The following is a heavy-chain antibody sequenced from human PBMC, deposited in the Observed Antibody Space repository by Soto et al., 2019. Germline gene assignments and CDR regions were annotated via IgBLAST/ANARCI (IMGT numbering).Heavy chain of an antibody. V-gene: IGHV3-23*01. J-gene: IGHJ4*02. CDR3: AKGRGGSGSLTPRVDF. Sequence: EVQLLESGGGLVQPGGSLRLSCAASGFTFNNCAMTWVRQAPGKGLEWVSAISGGGDTTPYADSVKGRFTVSTDGSKNTLYLQMSSLRAEDTALYYCAKGRGGSGSLTPRVDFWGQGTLVTVSS. D-gene: IGHD3-10*01. CDR2: ISGGGDTT. CDR1: GFTFNNCA.